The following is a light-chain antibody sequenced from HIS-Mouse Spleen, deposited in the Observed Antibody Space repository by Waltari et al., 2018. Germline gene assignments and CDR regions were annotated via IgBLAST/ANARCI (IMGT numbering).Light chain of an antibody. CDR1: ALPKQY. V-gene: IGLV3-25*03. CDR3: QSADSSGTVV. J-gene: IGLJ2*01. Sequence: SSELTQPPSVSVSPGQTARITCPGDALPKQYAYWYQQKPGQAPVLVIYKDSERPSGIPERFSGSSSGTTVTLTISGVQAEDEADYYCQSADSSGTVVFGGGTKLTVL. CDR2: KDS.